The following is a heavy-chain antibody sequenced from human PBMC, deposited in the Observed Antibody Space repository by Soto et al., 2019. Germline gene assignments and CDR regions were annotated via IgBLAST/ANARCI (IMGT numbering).Heavy chain of an antibody. V-gene: IGHV4-34*01. CDR2: INHSGST. CDR1: GGSFSGYY. D-gene: IGHD6-6*01. J-gene: IGHJ5*02. CDR3: AREGSSSSSSDNWFDP. Sequence: SETLYPTCAVYGGSFSGYYWSWIRQPPGKGLEWIGEINHSGSTNYNPSLKSRVTISVDTSKNQFSLKLSSVTAADTAVYYCAREGSSSSSSDNWFDPWGQGTLVTVSS.